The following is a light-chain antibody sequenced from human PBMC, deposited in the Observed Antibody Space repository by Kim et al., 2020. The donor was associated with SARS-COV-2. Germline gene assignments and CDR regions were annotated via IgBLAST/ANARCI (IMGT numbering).Light chain of an antibody. CDR1: KLGDKY. CDR2: EDS. CDR3: QAWDSDTEV. J-gene: IGLJ3*02. Sequence: SYELTQPPSVSVPPGQTASITCSGDKLGDKYASWYQQKPGQSPVLVLYEDSKRPSGIPERFSGSNSGNTVTLTISGTQTSDEADYYCQAWDSDTEVFGGGTKLTVL. V-gene: IGLV3-1*01.